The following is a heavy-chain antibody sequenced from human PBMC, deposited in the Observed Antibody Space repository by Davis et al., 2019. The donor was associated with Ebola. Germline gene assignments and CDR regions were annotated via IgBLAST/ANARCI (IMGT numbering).Heavy chain of an antibody. CDR1: GYTFPSYG. CDR3: ARAQFPTTSDH. Sequence: ASVQVSCKASGYTFPSYGISWVRQAPGPGLEWMGWINPHNGNTNYAQHVQGRVTMTTDTSTSTAYMEVGSLRSDDTAVYYCARAQFPTTSDHWGQGTLVTVSS. V-gene: IGHV1-18*01. CDR2: INPHNGNT. D-gene: IGHD1-1*01. J-gene: IGHJ4*02.